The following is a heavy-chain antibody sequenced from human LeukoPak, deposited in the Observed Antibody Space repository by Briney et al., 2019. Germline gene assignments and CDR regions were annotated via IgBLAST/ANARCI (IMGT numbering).Heavy chain of an antibody. V-gene: IGHV3-30*04. CDR1: GFTFSSYA. CDR3: ARDARTVGITMIVVGFDY. Sequence: GGSLRLSCAASGFTFSSYAMYWVRQSPGKGLEWVAVISYDGSNKYYADSVKGRFTISRDNSKNTLYLQMNSPRAEDTAAYYCARDARTVGITMIVVGFDYWGQGTLVTVSS. D-gene: IGHD3-22*01. CDR2: ISYDGSNK. J-gene: IGHJ4*02.